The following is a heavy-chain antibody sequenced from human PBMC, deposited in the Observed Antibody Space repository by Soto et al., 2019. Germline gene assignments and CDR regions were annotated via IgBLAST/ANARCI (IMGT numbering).Heavy chain of an antibody. D-gene: IGHD2-21*02. V-gene: IGHV4-59*01. CDR3: TRDGDGRMTTNPYYYYGMDV. Sequence: SETLSLTCTVSGGSISGYYWSWIRQPPGKGLEWIGNVYYSGGAKYNPSVKRRVSISLDTSKNQFSLNLSSVTAADTAVYYCTRDGDGRMTTNPYYYYGMDVWGPGITVTVSS. J-gene: IGHJ6*02. CDR2: VYYSGGA. CDR1: GGSISGYY.